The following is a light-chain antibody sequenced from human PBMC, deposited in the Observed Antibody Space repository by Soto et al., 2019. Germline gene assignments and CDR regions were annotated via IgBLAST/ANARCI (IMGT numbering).Light chain of an antibody. CDR1: SSDVGAYNF. CDR3: ISYTSSSTHV. V-gene: IGLV2-14*03. Sequence: QSALTQPASVSGSPGQSITISCTGTSSDVGAYNFVSWYQQHPGKLPKLMIFDVSRRPSGVSDRFSGSKSGNTASLTISGLQAEDEGDYSCISYTSSSTHVFGSGTKVTVL. CDR2: DVS. J-gene: IGLJ1*01.